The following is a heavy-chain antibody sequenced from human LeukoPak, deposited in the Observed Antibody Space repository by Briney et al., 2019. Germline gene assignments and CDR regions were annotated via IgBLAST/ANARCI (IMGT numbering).Heavy chain of an antibody. Sequence: GGSLRLSCVGSGLTFGNYAMSWVRQGPGKGLEWVSSLSGSGTIMNYAASVKGRFTISRDNSKSTLYLQLNNLGAEDTALYYCAKEATASYRISAFDVWGHGTMVIASS. V-gene: IGHV3-23*01. CDR1: GLTFGNYA. J-gene: IGHJ3*01. CDR2: LSGSGTIM. D-gene: IGHD1-14*01. CDR3: AKEATASYRISAFDV.